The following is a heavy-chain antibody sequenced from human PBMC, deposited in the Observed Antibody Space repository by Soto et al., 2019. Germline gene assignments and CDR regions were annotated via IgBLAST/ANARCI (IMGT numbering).Heavy chain of an antibody. CDR1: GFTFSSYE. J-gene: IGHJ5*02. Sequence: GGSLRLSCAASGFTFSSYEMNWVRQAPGKGLEWVSYISSSGSTIYYADSVKGRFTISRDNAKNSLYLQMNSLRAEDTAVYYCARDPRYSSSFTGIGWFDPWGQGTLVTVSS. V-gene: IGHV3-48*03. D-gene: IGHD6-13*01. CDR3: ARDPRYSSSFTGIGWFDP. CDR2: ISSSGSTI.